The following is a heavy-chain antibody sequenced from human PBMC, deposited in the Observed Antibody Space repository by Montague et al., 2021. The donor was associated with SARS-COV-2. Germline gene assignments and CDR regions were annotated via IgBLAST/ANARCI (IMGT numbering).Heavy chain of an antibody. Sequence: PALVKPTQTLTLTCTFSGFSLSTSGMCVSWIRQPPGKALGWLALXDWDDDKYYSTSLKTRLTISKDTSKNQVVLTMTNMDPVDTATYYCARMVTIFSLGGYYYYYGMDVWGQGTTVTVSS. D-gene: IGHD3-9*01. V-gene: IGHV2-70*01. CDR2: XDWDDDK. J-gene: IGHJ6*02. CDR1: GFSLSTSGMC. CDR3: ARMVTIFSLGGYYYYYGMDV.